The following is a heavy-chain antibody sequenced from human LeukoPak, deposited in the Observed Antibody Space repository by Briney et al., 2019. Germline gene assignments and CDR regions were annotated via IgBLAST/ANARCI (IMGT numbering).Heavy chain of an antibody. CDR3: ARDPDYGDPE. D-gene: IGHD4-17*01. CDR1: VFTFSDHY. J-gene: IGHJ4*02. CDR2: ITSSGSIT. V-gene: IGHV3-11*01. Sequence: GGSLRLSCTASVFTFSDHYMSWFRLSPGKGLEWLSYITSSGSITDYADSVKGRFTISRDNAKNTMFLQMNSLRPEDTAVYYCARDPDYGDPEWGQGTLVTVSS.